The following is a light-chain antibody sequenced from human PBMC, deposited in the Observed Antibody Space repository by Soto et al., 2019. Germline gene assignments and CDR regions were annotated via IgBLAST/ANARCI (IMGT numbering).Light chain of an antibody. CDR3: CSYAGSYTHV. CDR1: SSDIGGYNY. J-gene: IGLJ1*01. Sequence: QSVLTQPRSVSGSPGQSVTISCTGTSSDIGGYNYVSWYQQHPGKAPKLMIYDVIKRPSGVPDRFSGSKSGNTASLTIYGLQAEEEADYYGCSYAGSYTHVFGTGTKLTVL. V-gene: IGLV2-11*01. CDR2: DVI.